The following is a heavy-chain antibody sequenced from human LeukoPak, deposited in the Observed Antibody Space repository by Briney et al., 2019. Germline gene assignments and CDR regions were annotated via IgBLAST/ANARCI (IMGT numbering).Heavy chain of an antibody. CDR2: IHDSDNT. Sequence: SETLSLTCTVSGGSISSYYWSWIRQSPGKGLEWIGCIHDSDNTYYSPSLKSRVTISVDTSKNQFSLRVNSMTAADTAVYYCARGRRTIFGVVTPHFDYWGQGTLVTVSS. V-gene: IGHV4-59*01. CDR1: GGSISSYY. D-gene: IGHD3-3*01. CDR3: ARGRRTIFGVVTPHFDY. J-gene: IGHJ4*02.